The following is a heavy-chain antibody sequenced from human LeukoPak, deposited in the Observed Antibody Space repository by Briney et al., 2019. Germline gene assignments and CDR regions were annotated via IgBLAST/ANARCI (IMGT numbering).Heavy chain of an antibody. CDR1: GFSFSNYD. J-gene: IGHJ4*02. D-gene: IGHD1-26*01. CDR3: ARTGGSYPYYFEY. Sequence: PGGSLRLSCAASGFSFSNYDMNWVRQAPGKGLEWVSYISSSGSTIYYADSVKGRFTLSRDNAKNSLYLQMNSLRAEDTAVYYCARTGGSYPYYFEYWGQGTLVTVSS. CDR2: ISSSGSTI. V-gene: IGHV3-48*03.